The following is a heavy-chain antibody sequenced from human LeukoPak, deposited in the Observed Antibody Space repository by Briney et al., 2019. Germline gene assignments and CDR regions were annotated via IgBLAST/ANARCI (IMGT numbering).Heavy chain of an antibody. Sequence: PSETLSLTCTVSGDSISSSSYYWGWIRQPPGKGLEWIGRIYTSGSTNYNPSLKSRVSMSVDTSKNQFSLKLSSVTAADTAVYYCARDRQELTYYYGSGDYRPRGSFDPWGQGTLVTVSS. CDR2: IYTSGST. D-gene: IGHD3-10*01. J-gene: IGHJ5*02. CDR3: ARDRQELTYYYGSGDYRPRGSFDP. V-gene: IGHV4-39*07. CDR1: GDSISSSSYY.